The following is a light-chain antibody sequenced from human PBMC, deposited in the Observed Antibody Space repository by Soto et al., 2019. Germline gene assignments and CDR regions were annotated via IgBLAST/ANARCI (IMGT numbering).Light chain of an antibody. CDR3: TQYDIYSAIT. CDR1: QSIGDR. Sequence: DIRLTQSPSTLSAYVGDRVTITCPASQSIGDRLACYQQNSGNAQRLLIYRPSSLENGVPPRYSGSGSGTECTLTITSLQTDDFATYYSTQYDIYSAITFGQGTTLAI. CDR2: RPS. V-gene: IGKV1-5*03. J-gene: IGKJ2*01.